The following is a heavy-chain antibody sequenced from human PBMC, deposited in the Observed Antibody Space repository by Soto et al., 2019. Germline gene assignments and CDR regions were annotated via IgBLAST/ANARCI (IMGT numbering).Heavy chain of an antibody. CDR1: GYTFTSYD. V-gene: IGHV1-18*01. D-gene: IGHD7-27*01. CDR2: GSAYNGNT. Sequence: QVQLVQSGAEVKKPGASVKVSCKSSGYTFTSYDITWVRQAPGQGLEWMGWGSAYNGNTNYAQKFQGRVSMTKDTSTSTVYMELRSLRSDDPAMYYCARYWGGFDYWGQGTLVTVSS. CDR3: ARYWGGFDY. J-gene: IGHJ4*02.